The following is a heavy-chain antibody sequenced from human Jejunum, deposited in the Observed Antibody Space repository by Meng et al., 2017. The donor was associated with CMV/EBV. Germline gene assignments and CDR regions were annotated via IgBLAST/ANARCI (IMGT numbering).Heavy chain of an antibody. Sequence: VHLVQFGAAVKKLGASGKVSCEASGCIFTSYAISWVRQAPGQGLQYMGWISAYNGNTNYAQELQGRVTMTTDTSTSTAYMELRSLRFDDTAVYYCARFYCSSTSCPHVLFDYWGQGTLVTVSS. CDR3: ARFYCSSTSCPHVLFDY. D-gene: IGHD2-2*01. CDR2: ISAYNGNT. V-gene: IGHV1-18*01. CDR1: GCIFTSYA. J-gene: IGHJ4*02.